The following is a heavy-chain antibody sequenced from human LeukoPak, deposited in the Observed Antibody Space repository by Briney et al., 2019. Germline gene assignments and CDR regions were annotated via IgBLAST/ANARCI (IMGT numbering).Heavy chain of an antibody. CDR3: AKDLVSPNFDP. D-gene: IGHD4-23*01. J-gene: IGHJ5*02. V-gene: IGHV3-23*01. CDR1: GFTFSNYA. Sequence: QSGGSLRLSCAASGFTFSNYAMTWVRQAPGKGLEWVSLISGSGSNTYYADSVKGRFTISRDNSKKTLYLQMNSLRADDTAVYYCAKDLVSPNFDPWGQGTLVTVSS. CDR2: ISGSGSNT.